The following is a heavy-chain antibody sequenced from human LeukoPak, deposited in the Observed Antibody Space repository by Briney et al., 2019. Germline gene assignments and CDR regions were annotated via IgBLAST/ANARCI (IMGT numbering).Heavy chain of an antibody. D-gene: IGHD3-10*01. CDR1: GYTFTSYD. CDR3: ARMRQLLWFGELTYYYGMDV. J-gene: IGHJ6*02. V-gene: IGHV1-8*01. CDR2: MNPNSGNT. Sequence: ASVKVSCKASGYTFTSYDINWVRQATGQGLEWMGWMNPNSGNTGYAQKFQGRVTMTRNTSISTAYMELSSLRSEDTAVYYCARMRQLLWFGELTYYYGMDVWGQGTTVTVSS.